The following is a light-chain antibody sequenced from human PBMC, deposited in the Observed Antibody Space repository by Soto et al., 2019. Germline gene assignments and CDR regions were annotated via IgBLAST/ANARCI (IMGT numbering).Light chain of an antibody. V-gene: IGLV2-14*02. J-gene: IGLJ1*01. CDR2: EDT. CDR1: SSDVGSYDL. Sequence: QSVLTQPASVSGSPGQSITIPCTGSSSDVGSYDLVSWFQQHPGKAPKLIIYEDTKRPSGVSNRLSGSKSGNTASLTISGLQAEDEADYFCSSYSSSSTFYVFGAGTKVTVL. CDR3: SSYSSSSTFYV.